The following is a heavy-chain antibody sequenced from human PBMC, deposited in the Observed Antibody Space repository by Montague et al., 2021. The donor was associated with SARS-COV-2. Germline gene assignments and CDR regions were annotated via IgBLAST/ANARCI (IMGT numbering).Heavy chain of an antibody. D-gene: IGHD2-8*01. J-gene: IGHJ6*02. CDR1: GGSISGYY. V-gene: IGHV4-59*01. CDR3: ARLLRSCSNGVCRTYYYYAMDV. CDR2: IYYSGST. Sequence: SETLSLTCTVSGGSISGYYWSWIRQSPGKGLEWIGYIYYSGSTKYNPFLESRVTVSVDRSKNQVSLKLSSVTPPDTAVYYCARLLRSCSNGVCRTYYYYAMDVWGQGTTVTVSS.